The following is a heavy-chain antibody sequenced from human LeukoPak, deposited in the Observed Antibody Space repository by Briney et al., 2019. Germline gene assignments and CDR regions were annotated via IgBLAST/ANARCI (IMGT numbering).Heavy chain of an antibody. D-gene: IGHD1-26*01. CDR3: AKGSSEWELLV. Sequence: GGSLRLSCAASGFTFSSYAMSWVRQPPGKGREWVSAISGSGRSTYYADSVKGRFTIPRDNSKNTLYLQMNSLRAEDTAVYYCAKGSSEWELLVWGQGTLVTVSS. J-gene: IGHJ4*02. CDR1: GFTFSSYA. V-gene: IGHV3-23*01. CDR2: ISGSGRST.